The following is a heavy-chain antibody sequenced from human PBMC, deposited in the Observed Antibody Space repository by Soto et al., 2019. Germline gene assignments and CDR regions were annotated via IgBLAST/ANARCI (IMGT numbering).Heavy chain of an antibody. CDR3: ARDPGAATFDY. V-gene: IGHV1-46*01. CDR1: GYTFTTCY. D-gene: IGHD1-26*01. CDR2: INPSGGTT. J-gene: IGHJ4*01. Sequence: ASVKVSCKASGYTFTTCYIHWVRQAPGQGLEWMGVINPSGGTTTYAQKFQGRVTMTRDTSTSTAYMELRSLRSDDTAIYYCARDPGAATFDYWGQGTLVTVSS.